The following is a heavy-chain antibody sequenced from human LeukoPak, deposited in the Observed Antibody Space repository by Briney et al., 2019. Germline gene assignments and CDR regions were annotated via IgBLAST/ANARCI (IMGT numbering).Heavy chain of an antibody. D-gene: IGHD4-11*01. CDR1: GSPISVYY. J-gene: IGHJ6*03. Sequence: SETLSLTCTVSGSPISVYYWSWIRQPAGKGLEWIGRIYTSGSTNYNPSLKSRVTMSVDTSKNQFSLKLNSVTAADTAIYYCARGNMWDYRRYYYYMDVWGKGTTVTVSS. CDR2: IYTSGST. V-gene: IGHV4-4*07. CDR3: ARGNMWDYRRYYYYMDV.